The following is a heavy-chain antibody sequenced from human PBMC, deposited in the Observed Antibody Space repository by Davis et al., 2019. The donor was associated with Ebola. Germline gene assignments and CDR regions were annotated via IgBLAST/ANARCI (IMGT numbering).Heavy chain of an antibody. CDR3: ATGGRVVAATPPDY. J-gene: IGHJ4*02. CDR1: GCSFTSYW. D-gene: IGHD2-15*01. V-gene: IGHV5-10-1*01. Sequence: GESLKISCKGSGCSFTSYWISWVRQMPGKGLEWMGRIDPSDSYTNYSPSFQGHVTISADKSISTAYLQWSSLKASDTAMYYCATGGRVVAATPPDYWGQGTLVTVSS. CDR2: IDPSDSYT.